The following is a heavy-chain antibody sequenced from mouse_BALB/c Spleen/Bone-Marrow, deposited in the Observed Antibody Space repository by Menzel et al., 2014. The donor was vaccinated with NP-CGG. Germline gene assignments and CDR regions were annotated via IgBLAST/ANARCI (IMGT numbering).Heavy chain of an antibody. CDR2: SRNKAKYYTT. CDR3: ARDVGYGNYFVY. D-gene: IGHD2-10*02. J-gene: IGHJ3*01. V-gene: IGHV7-1*02. CDR1: GFTFSDLY. Sequence: EVKLVESGGGLVQPGDSLRLSCATSGFTFSDLYMEWVRQPPGKRLEWIATSRNKAKYYTTEYSASVKGRFIVSRDTSQSVLYLQVNALRAEDTAIYYCARDVGYGNYFVYWGQGTLVTVSA.